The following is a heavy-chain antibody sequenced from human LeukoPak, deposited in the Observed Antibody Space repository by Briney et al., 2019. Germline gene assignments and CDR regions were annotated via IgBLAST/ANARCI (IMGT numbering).Heavy chain of an antibody. D-gene: IGHD3-10*01. V-gene: IGHV3-23*01. CDR1: GFTFSSYA. J-gene: IGHJ4*02. CDR2: ISGSGGST. Sequence: GGSLRLSCAASGFTFSSYAMSWVRQAPGKGLEWVSAISGSGGSTYYADSVKGRFTISRDNSKNTLYLQMNGLRAEDTAVYYCAKSLPLVRIFEGDYWGQGTLVTVSS. CDR3: AKSLPLVRIFEGDY.